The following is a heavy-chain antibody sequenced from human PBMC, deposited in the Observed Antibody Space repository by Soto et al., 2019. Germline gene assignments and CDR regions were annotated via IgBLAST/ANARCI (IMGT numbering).Heavy chain of an antibody. CDR2: IHYTGTP. CDR1: GDSISSNSHY. CDR3: ATTFYAGLFFDY. D-gene: IGHD1-1*01. Sequence: SETLSLTCTVSGDSISSNSHYWGWVRQPPGKGLEWIGSIHYTGTPYYNPSLKSRVTVSGDTSKKQLSLILSSLTAADTAVYYCATTFYAGLFFDYWGQGTLVTVSS. V-gene: IGHV4-39*01. J-gene: IGHJ4*02.